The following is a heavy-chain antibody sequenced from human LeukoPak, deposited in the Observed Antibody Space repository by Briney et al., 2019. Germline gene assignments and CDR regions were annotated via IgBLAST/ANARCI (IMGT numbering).Heavy chain of an antibody. Sequence: PGGSLRISCAASGFPFSSYSMNWVRQAPGKGLEWVSSIGSSSSYIYYADSVKGRFTISRDNAKNSLYLQMNSLRAEDTAVYYCARRRSSGYLDYWGQGTLVTVSS. CDR1: GFPFSSYS. D-gene: IGHD3-22*01. J-gene: IGHJ4*02. CDR2: IGSSSSYI. CDR3: ARRRSSGYLDY. V-gene: IGHV3-21*01.